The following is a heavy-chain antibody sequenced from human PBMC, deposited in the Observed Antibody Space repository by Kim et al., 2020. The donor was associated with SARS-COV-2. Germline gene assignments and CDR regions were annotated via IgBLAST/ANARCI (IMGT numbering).Heavy chain of an antibody. CDR2: ISGSGDST. V-gene: IGHV3-23*01. Sequence: GGSLRLSCAASGFTFSSYAMSWVRQAPGKGLEWVSAISGSGDSTYYADSVKGRFTISRDNSKNTLYLQMNSLRAEDTAVYYCAKDRHITMVRGVIIDYWGQGTLVTVSS. D-gene: IGHD3-10*01. CDR1: GFTFSSYA. J-gene: IGHJ4*02. CDR3: AKDRHITMVRGVIIDY.